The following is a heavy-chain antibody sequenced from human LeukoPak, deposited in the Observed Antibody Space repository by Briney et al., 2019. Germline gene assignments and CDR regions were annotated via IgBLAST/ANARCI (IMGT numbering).Heavy chain of an antibody. CDR3: ARFITAGGYDALDI. Sequence: TSETQSLTCTVSGGSIRNYYWSWIRQPPGKGPEWVGYIYYSGSNSYNPSLKSRVTISVATSKNKFSLKLSSVTAADRAVYYCARFITAGGYDALDIWGQGTMVTVSS. V-gene: IGHV4-59*08. J-gene: IGHJ3*02. CDR1: GGSIRNYY. CDR2: IYYSGSN. D-gene: IGHD6-13*01.